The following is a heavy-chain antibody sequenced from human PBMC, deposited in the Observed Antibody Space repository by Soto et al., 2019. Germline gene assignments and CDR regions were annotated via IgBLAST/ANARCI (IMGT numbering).Heavy chain of an antibody. J-gene: IGHJ4*02. V-gene: IGHV3-23*01. D-gene: IGHD2-2*01. CDR2: ISGGGDSP. CDR1: GFTFSTYT. CDR3: AKARCSTANCYVPDY. Sequence: EVHLWESGGGLVQPGGSLRLSCAASGFTFSTYTMSWVRQAPGKGLEWVSSISGGGDSPSYADSVQGRFTISRDNPKNTLYLQMNSLRAKDTALYSCAKARCSTANCYVPDYWGQGTLVTVSS.